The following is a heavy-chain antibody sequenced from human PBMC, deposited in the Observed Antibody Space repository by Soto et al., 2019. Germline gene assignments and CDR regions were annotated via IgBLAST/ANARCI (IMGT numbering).Heavy chain of an antibody. V-gene: IGHV4-38-2*02. J-gene: IGHJ6*02. CDR1: GYSISSGYY. CDR3: ARDSAITIFGVALASYGMDV. D-gene: IGHD3-3*01. CDR2: IYYSGST. Sequence: SETLSLTCAVSGYSISSGYYWGWLRQPPGKGLEWIGYIYYSGSTYYNPSLKSRVTISVDTSKNQFSLKLSSVTAADTAVYYCARDSAITIFGVALASYGMDVWGQGTTVTVSS.